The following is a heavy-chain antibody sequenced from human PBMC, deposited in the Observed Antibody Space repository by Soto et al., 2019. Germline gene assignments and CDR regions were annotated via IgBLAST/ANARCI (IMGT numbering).Heavy chain of an antibody. Sequence: EVQLVESGGGMIQPGGSLRLSCAASEFTVSSNDMSWVRQAPGKGLEWVSAIYSSGSTSYVDSVKGRFTISRDLSKNTLYLQMNSLRVEDTAVHYCASRPPFDSWGQGTMVSVSS. CDR1: EFTVSSND. V-gene: IGHV3-53*01. CDR3: ASRPPFDS. J-gene: IGHJ5*01. CDR2: IYSSGST.